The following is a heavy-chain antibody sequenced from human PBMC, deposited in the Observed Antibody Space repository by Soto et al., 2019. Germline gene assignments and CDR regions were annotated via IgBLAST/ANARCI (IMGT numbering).Heavy chain of an antibody. CDR3: ARQQLRGSYYYYYGMDV. J-gene: IGHJ6*02. V-gene: IGHV4-59*01. Sequence: SETLSLTCTVSGGSISSYYWSWIRQPPGKGLEWIGYIYYSGSTNYNPSLKSRVTISVDTSKNQFSLKLSSVTAADTAVYYCARQQLRGSYYYYYGMDVWGQGTTVTVSS. CDR1: GGSISSYY. D-gene: IGHD5-18*01. CDR2: IYYSGST.